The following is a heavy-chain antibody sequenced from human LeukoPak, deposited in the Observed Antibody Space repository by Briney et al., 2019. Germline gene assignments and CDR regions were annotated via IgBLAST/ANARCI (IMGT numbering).Heavy chain of an antibody. CDR3: ARDPVPATARHFDY. Sequence: GGSLRLSCAASGFTFSSFAMHWVRQAPGKGLEWVAVTSSDGNIKYYADSVKGRFTISRDNSKNTLYLQMNSLRGEDTGVYYCARDPVPATARHFDYWGQGTLVTVSS. D-gene: IGHD1-14*01. CDR2: TSSDGNIK. CDR1: GFTFSSFA. J-gene: IGHJ4*02. V-gene: IGHV3-30-3*01.